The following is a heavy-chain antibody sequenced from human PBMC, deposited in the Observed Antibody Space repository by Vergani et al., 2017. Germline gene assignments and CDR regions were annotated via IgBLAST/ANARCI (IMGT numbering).Heavy chain of an antibody. D-gene: IGHD3-10*01. Sequence: QVQLVQSGAEVKKPGASVKVSCKASGYTFTGYYMHWVRQAPGQGLEWMGWINPNSGGTNYAQKFQGRVTMTRDTPISTAYMELSRLRSDDTAVYYCARDISGYYGSGSYYNSRWFDPWGQGTLVTVSS. V-gene: IGHV1-2*02. CDR2: INPNSGGT. J-gene: IGHJ5*02. CDR3: ARDISGYYGSGSYYNSRWFDP. CDR1: GYTFTGYY.